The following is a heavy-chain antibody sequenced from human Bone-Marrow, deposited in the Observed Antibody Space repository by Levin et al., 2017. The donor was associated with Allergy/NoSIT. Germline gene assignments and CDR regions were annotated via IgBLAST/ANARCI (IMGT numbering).Heavy chain of an antibody. Sequence: SSETLSLTCTVSGVSIGSFYWNWFRLPPGKGLEWIAYMHSSGNPYYNPSLRSRVTTSVDTSKRQLSLKLRSVTAADTAVYYCARGNGHTYGHYWYFDLWGRGTLVTVSS. CDR1: GVSIGSFY. V-gene: IGHV4-59*01. J-gene: IGHJ2*01. CDR3: ARGNGHTYGHYWYFDL. CDR2: MHSSGNP. D-gene: IGHD5-18*01.